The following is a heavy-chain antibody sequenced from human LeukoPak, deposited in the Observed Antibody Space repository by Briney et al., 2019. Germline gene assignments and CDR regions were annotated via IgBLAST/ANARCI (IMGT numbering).Heavy chain of an antibody. D-gene: IGHD3-16*01. CDR1: GGSISSYY. CDR3: AGGRSSGDFDY. CDR2: IYYSGST. V-gene: IGHV4-59*01. Sequence: SETLSLTCTVSGGSISSYYWSWIRQPPGKGLEWIGYIYYSGSTNYNPSLKSRVTISVDTSKNQFSLKLSSVTAAAPAVYYCAGGRSSGDFDYWGQGTLVTVSS. J-gene: IGHJ4*02.